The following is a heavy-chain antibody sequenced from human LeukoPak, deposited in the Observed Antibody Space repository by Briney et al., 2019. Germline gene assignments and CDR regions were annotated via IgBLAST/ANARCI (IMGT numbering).Heavy chain of an antibody. CDR2: IYYSGST. V-gene: IGHV4-59*12. CDR1: GGSISSYY. J-gene: IGHJ4*02. CDR3: ARAATSHYFDY. Sequence: PSETLSLTCTVSGGSISSYYWSWIRQPPGKGLEGIGYIYYSGSTNYNPSLKSRVTISGDRSKNQFSLKLSSVTAADTAIYYCARAATSHYFDYWGPGTLVTVSS.